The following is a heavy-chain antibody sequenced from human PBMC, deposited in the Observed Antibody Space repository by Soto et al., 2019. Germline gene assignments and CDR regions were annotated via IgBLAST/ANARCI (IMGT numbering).Heavy chain of an antibody. J-gene: IGHJ6*02. V-gene: IGHV3-7*01. Sequence: GGSLRLSCAASGFTFSSYWMSWVRQAPGKGLEWVANIKQDGSEKYYVDSVKGRFTISRDNAKNSLYLQMNSLRAEDTAVYYCARVGYDFWSGYYLSYYGMDAWGQGTTVTVSS. CDR1: GFTFSSYW. CDR3: ARVGYDFWSGYYLSYYGMDA. CDR2: IKQDGSEK. D-gene: IGHD3-3*01.